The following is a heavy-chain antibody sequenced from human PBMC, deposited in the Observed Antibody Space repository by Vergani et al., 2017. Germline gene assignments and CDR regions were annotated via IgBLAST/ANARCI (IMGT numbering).Heavy chain of an antibody. J-gene: IGHJ4*02. CDR1: GYTFTSYG. Sequence: QVQLLQSGAEVKKPGASVKVSCKASGYTFTSYGISWVRQAPGQGLEWMGWISAYNGNTNYAQKLQGRVTMTTDTYTSTAYMELRSLRSDDTAVYYCAIGGWRIGVRRPVPGTDFDYWGQGTLVTVSS. V-gene: IGHV1-18*01. CDR3: AIGGWRIGVRRPVPGTDFDY. CDR2: ISAYNGNT. D-gene: IGHD6-19*01.